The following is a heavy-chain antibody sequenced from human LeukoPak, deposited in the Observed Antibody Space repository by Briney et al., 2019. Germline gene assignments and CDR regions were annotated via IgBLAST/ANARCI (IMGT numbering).Heavy chain of an antibody. Sequence: AGGSLRLSCAASGYTFSIYEMNWVRQAPGKGLGWISYIISTGITIYYADSVKRRFTISRDNAKNSLDLQMNSLRAEDTAVYYCAKVGYYYDSSGYYGGGYFDYWGQGTLVTVSS. D-gene: IGHD3-22*01. V-gene: IGHV3-48*03. CDR1: GYTFSIYE. CDR2: IISTGITI. CDR3: AKVGYYYDSSGYYGGGYFDY. J-gene: IGHJ4*02.